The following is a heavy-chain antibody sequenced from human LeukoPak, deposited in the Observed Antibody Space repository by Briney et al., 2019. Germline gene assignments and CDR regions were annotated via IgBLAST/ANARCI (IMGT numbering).Heavy chain of an antibody. CDR1: GFTFSSYW. V-gene: IGHV3-7*01. D-gene: IGHD6-13*01. J-gene: IGHJ5*02. Sequence: GGSLRLSCAASGFTFSSYWMSWVRQAPGKRLEWVANIKQDGSEKYYVDSVKGRFTISRDNAKNSLYLQMNSLRAEDTAVYYCLVSSQGASEYNWFDPWGQGTLVTVSS. CDR2: IKQDGSEK. CDR3: LVSSQGASEYNWFDP.